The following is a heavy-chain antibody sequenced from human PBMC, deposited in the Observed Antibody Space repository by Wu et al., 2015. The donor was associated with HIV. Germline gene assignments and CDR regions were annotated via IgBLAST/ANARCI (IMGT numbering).Heavy chain of an antibody. CDR3: ARGTYEFYSSSWSNAFDI. V-gene: IGHV1-69*05. CDR1: EDFFTNYA. D-gene: IGHD6-13*01. Sequence: QVQLVQSGTEVKKPGSSVRVSCKASEDFFTNYAVNWVRQAPGQGLEWMGGIIPIVGTPRYAQRFHGRVTISTDEDTSTAYMEVSNLKYEDTAVYYCARGTYEFYSSSWSNAFDIWGQGTMVTVSS. J-gene: IGHJ3*02. CDR2: IIPIVGTP.